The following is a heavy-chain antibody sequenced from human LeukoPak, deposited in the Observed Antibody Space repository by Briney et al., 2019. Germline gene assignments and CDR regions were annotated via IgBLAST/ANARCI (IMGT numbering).Heavy chain of an antibody. J-gene: IGHJ5*02. V-gene: IGHV1-69*05. CDR2: IIPIFGTA. D-gene: IGHD3-22*01. CDR3: ARSQPTYYYDSTGYYPRYNWFDP. CDR1: GGTFSSYA. Sequence: SVKVSCKASGGTFSSYAISWVRQAPGQGLEWMGGIIPIFGTANYAQKFQGRVTITTDESTSTAYMELSSLRSEDTAGYYWARSQPTYYYDSTGYYPRYNWFDPWGQGTLVTVSS.